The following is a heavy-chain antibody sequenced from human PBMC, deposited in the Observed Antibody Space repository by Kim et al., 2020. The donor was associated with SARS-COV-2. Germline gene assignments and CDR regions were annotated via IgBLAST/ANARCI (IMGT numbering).Heavy chain of an antibody. Sequence: GGSLRLSCAASGFTFSSYSMNWVRQAPGKGLEWVSSISSSSSYIYYADSVKGRFTISRDNAKNSLYLQMNSLRAEDTAVYYCARITILGYYYYGMDVWGQGTTVTVSS. V-gene: IGHV3-21*01. CDR3: ARITILGYYYYGMDV. J-gene: IGHJ6*02. CDR2: ISSSSSYI. CDR1: GFTFSSYS. D-gene: IGHD3-10*01.